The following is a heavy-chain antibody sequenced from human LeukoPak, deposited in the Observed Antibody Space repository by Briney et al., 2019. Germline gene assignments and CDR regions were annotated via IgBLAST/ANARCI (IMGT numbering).Heavy chain of an antibody. V-gene: IGHV3-48*01. J-gene: IGHJ1*01. CDR3: ASQLFYGDYVLDSQH. CDR1: GFTFSSYS. D-gene: IGHD4-17*01. CDR2: ISSSSSTI. Sequence: GGSLRLSCAASGFTFSSYSMNWVRQAPGKGLEWVSYISSSSSTIYYADSVKGRFTISRDNAKNSLYLQMNSLRAEDTAVYYCASQLFYGDYVLDSQHWGQGTLVTVSS.